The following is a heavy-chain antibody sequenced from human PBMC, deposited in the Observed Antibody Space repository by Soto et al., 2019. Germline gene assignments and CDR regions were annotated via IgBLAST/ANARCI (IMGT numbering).Heavy chain of an antibody. Sequence: QVQLVESGGDVVQPGTSLRLSCAASGFTFSSYAMHWVRQAPGEGLEWVAIISYHGSNIYYADSVKGRFTISRDNSKNSLLLEMNSLRPEDTAGYYCASLHRTYGKGSYRLDCWGQGTLVTVSS. CDR2: ISYHGSNI. D-gene: IGHD3-10*01. J-gene: IGHJ4*02. V-gene: IGHV3-30-3*01. CDR3: ASLHRTYGKGSYRLDC. CDR1: GFTFSSYA.